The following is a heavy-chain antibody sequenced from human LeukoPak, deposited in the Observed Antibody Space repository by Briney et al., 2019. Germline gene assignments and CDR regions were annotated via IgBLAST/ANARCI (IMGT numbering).Heavy chain of an antibody. J-gene: IGHJ6*02. V-gene: IGHV4-59*01. CDR1: GGSIGSYY. CDR2: IYYSGST. CDR3: ARVGKPYYYGMDV. Sequence: SETLSLTCSVSGGSIGSYYWTWIRQPPGKGLECIGYIYYSGSTNYNPSLKSRVTISVDTSKNQFSLKLSSVTAADTAVYYCARVGKPYYYGMDVWGQGTTVTVSS.